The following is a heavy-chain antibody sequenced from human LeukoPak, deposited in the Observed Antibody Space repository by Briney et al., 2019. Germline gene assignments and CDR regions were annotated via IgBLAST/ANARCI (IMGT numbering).Heavy chain of an antibody. CDR1: GGSISSYY. CDR2: IYNSGRT. V-gene: IGHV4-59*01. CDR3: ARDRALGVDP. D-gene: IGHD1-26*01. Sequence: PSETLSLTCTVSGGSISSYYWSWIRQPPGKGLEWIGYIYNSGRTNYNPSLKSRVTISADTSKNQFSLKLSFVTAADTAVYYCARDRALGVDPWGQGTLVTVSS. J-gene: IGHJ5*02.